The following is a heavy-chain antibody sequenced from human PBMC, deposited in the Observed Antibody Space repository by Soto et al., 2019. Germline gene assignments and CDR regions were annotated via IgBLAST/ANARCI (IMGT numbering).Heavy chain of an antibody. V-gene: IGHV3-23*01. CDR2: ISGSGVIT. Sequence: EVQLLESGGDLVQPGGSPRLSCAASGFTFSSHAMSWVRQASGKGLEWVSVISGSGVITYYADSVKGRFTISRDNSKNTLYLQMNSLSPEDTAVYYCAKTPSNWNYEKYFHHWGQGTLVTVS. CDR3: AKTPSNWNYEKYFHH. J-gene: IGHJ1*01. D-gene: IGHD1-7*01. CDR1: GFTFSSHA.